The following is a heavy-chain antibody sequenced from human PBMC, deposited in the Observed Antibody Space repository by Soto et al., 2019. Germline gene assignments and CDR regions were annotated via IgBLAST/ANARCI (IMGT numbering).Heavy chain of an antibody. CDR3: ARGERGSGNYYVFLSNWFDP. D-gene: IGHD3-10*01. CDR1: GYTLTELS. CDR2: FDPEDGET. V-gene: IGHV1-24*01. Sequence: ASVKVSCKVSGYTLTELSMHWVRQAPGKGLEWMGGFDPEDGETIYAQKFQGRVTMTEDTSTDTAYMELSSLRSEDTAVYYCARGERGSGNYYVFLSNWFDPWGQGTRVTVSS. J-gene: IGHJ5*02.